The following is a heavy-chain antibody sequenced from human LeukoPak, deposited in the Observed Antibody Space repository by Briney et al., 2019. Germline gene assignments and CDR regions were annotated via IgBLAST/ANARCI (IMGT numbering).Heavy chain of an antibody. D-gene: IGHD3-22*01. CDR1: GYSISSGYY. CDR2: IYHSGST. CDR3: ARHTSGYYPNYYYYMDV. J-gene: IGHJ6*03. Sequence: SETLSLTCTVSGYSISSGYYWGWIRQPPGKGLEWIGSIYHSGSTYYNPSLKSRVTISVDTSKNQFSLKLSSVTAADTAVYYCARHTSGYYPNYYYYMDVWGKGTTVTISS. V-gene: IGHV4-38-2*02.